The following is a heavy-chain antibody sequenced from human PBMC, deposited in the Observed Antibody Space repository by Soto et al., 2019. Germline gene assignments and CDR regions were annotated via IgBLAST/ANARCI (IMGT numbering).Heavy chain of an antibody. Sequence: GGSLRLSCAASGFSVSSSDMSWVRQVPGEGLEWVSVVYSGGSTHDADYVKGRFSVSRDTSKNTVDLQMNSLRVDDTAVYYCGTSSRKDYHFAMDVWGQGTAVTVSS. CDR1: GFSVSSSD. CDR2: VYSGGST. D-gene: IGHD6-6*01. CDR3: GTSSRKDYHFAMDV. V-gene: IGHV3-53*01. J-gene: IGHJ6*02.